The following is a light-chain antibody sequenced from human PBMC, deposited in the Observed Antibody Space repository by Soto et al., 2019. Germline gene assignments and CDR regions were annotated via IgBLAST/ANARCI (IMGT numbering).Light chain of an antibody. J-gene: IGKJ1*01. CDR3: QQYNNYWT. CDR2: GAS. Sequence: EIVMTQSPATLSVSPGERATLSCRASQSVRTDLAWYQQKPGQAPRLLIYGASSRATGIPDRFSGSGSGTDFTLTISSLQPDDFATYYCQQYNNYWTFGQGTKVDIK. V-gene: IGKV3D-15*01. CDR1: QSVRTD.